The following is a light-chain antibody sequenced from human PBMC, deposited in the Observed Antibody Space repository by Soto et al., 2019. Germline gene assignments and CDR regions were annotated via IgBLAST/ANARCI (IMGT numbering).Light chain of an antibody. CDR2: GAS. Sequence: EIVLTQSPVTLSLSPGERATLSCRASQSIANKYLAWYQQKPGQAPRLLIYGASSRATGIPDRFSGSGSGTDFTLTVSRLEPEDFAVYHCQQYGSSPTTFGQGTKVDIK. CDR3: QQYGSSPTT. CDR1: QSIANKY. J-gene: IGKJ1*01. V-gene: IGKV3-20*01.